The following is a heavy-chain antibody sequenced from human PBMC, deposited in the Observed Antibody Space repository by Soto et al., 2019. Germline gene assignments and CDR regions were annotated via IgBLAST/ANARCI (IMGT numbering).Heavy chain of an antibody. CDR1: SVSINSFTNHY. V-gene: IGHV4-59*08. D-gene: IGHD3-10*01. CDR3: ATQGFGKLHGLVDF. CDR2: ISKSGFT. J-gene: IGHJ6*02. Sequence: QAQLQTSGPGLVKTSETLSLTCTVSSVSINSFTNHYCSWIRQPPGKGLEWVGYISKSGFTRYNPSLSSRVTLSVDTSKNQFSLKLSSVTAADTALYFCATQGFGKLHGLVDFWGQGTTVTVSS.